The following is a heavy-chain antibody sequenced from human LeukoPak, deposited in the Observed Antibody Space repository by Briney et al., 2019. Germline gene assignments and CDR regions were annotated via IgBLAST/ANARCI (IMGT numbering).Heavy chain of an antibody. CDR1: GFTFSSYA. CDR2: ISYDGSNK. CDR3: AGDPDSSGYYSLYFDY. D-gene: IGHD3-22*01. Sequence: GRSLRLSCAASGFTFSSYAMHWVRRAPGKGLEWVAVISYDGSNKYYADSVKGRFTISRDNSKNTLYLQMNSLRAEDTAVYYCAGDPDSSGYYSLYFDYWGQGTLVTVSS. V-gene: IGHV3-30-3*01. J-gene: IGHJ4*02.